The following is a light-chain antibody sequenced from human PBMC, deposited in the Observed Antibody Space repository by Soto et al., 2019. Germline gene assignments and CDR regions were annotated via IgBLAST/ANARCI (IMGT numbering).Light chain of an antibody. V-gene: IGKV1-9*01. CDR3: QQLFSFPPT. CDR1: QGINNY. CDR2: VAS. J-gene: IGKJ5*01. Sequence: DIQLTQSPSFLSASVGDRVTITCRASQGINNYLAWYQQKPGKAPNLLIYVASTLQSGVPSRFSSSGSGTEFTLTISSLQPEDLATYYCQQLFSFPPTFGQGTRLEIK.